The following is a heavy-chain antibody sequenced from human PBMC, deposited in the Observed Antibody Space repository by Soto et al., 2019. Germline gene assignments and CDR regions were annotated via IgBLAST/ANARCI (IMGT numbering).Heavy chain of an antibody. CDR3: ARIGVSSGHESPDFDS. J-gene: IGHJ4*02. CDR2: ISGFNGNT. Sequence: ASVKVSCKASGYTFNFYWITWVRQAPGQGLEWMGWISGFNGNTNYAADLQGRVTMTTDTSTSTAYMELRGLRSDDTAVYYCARIGVSSGHESPDFDSWGQGTLVTVSS. V-gene: IGHV1-18*01. D-gene: IGHD3-16*01. CDR1: GYTFNFYW.